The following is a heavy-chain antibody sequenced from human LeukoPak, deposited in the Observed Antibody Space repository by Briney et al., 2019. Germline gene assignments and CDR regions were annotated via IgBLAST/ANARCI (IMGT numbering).Heavy chain of an antibody. J-gene: IGHJ5*01. CDR2: IKQDGSEK. V-gene: IGHV3-7*03. CDR3: ARVSGNYYRWFDS. Sequence: GGSLRLSCAASRFTFSSYWMSWVRQAPGKGLEWVANIKQDGSEKYYVDSVEGRFTISRDNAKNSLYLQMNSLRAEDTAVYYCARVSGNYYRWFDSWGQGTLVTVSS. CDR1: RFTFSSYW. D-gene: IGHD1-26*01.